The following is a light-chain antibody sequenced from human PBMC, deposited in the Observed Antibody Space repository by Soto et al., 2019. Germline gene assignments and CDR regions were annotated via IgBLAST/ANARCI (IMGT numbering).Light chain of an antibody. CDR1: HSVSSN. Sequence: EIVMTQSPATLSVSPGERATLSCRASHSVSSNLAWYQQKPGQAPRLLIYGATTRGTGIPARFSGSGSGTEFTLTISSLQSEDFAVCYCQQYSHWLLYTVGQGTKLEIK. J-gene: IGKJ2*01. V-gene: IGKV3-15*01. CDR2: GAT. CDR3: QQYSHWLLYT.